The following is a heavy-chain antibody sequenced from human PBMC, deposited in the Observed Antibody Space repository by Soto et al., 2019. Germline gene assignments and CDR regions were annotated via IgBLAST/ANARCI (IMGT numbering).Heavy chain of an antibody. Sequence: QVQLQESGPGLVKPSQTLSLTCTVSGGSISSGGYYWSWIRQHPGKGLEWIGYIYYSGSTYYNPSLKSRVTISVDTSKNQFSLKLSSVTAADTAVYYCARGRREYYYDSSVNSPCRIFDYWGQGTLVTVSS. V-gene: IGHV4-31*03. CDR3: ARGRREYYYDSSVNSPCRIFDY. D-gene: IGHD3-22*01. CDR2: IYYSGST. CDR1: GGSISSGGYY. J-gene: IGHJ4*02.